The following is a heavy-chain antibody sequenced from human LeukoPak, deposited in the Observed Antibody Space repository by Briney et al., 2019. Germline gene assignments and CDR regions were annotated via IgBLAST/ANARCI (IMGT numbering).Heavy chain of an antibody. J-gene: IGHJ5*02. CDR2: INHSGST. V-gene: IGHV4-34*01. CDR3: ARAPYGSGSYYNWIDP. Sequence: SETLSLTCAVYGGSFSGYYWSWIRQPPGKGLEWIGEINHSGSTNYNPSLKSRVTISVDTSKNQFSLKLSSVTAADTAVYYCARAPYGSGSYYNWIDPWGQGTLVTVSS. D-gene: IGHD3-10*01. CDR1: GGSFSGYY.